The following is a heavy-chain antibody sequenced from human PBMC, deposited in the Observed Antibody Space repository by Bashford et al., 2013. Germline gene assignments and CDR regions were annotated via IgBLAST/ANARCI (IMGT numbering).Heavy chain of an antibody. D-gene: IGHD3-10*01. CDR2: IIPGNGNT. Sequence: WVRQAPGQRLEWMGWIIPGNGNTKYAQKFQGRVTITRDTSANTAYMELSSLRSEDTAVYYCARPLTSGRDYYYTMDVWGQGTTVTVSS. V-gene: IGHV1-3*01. J-gene: IGHJ6*02. CDR3: ARPLTSGRDYYYTMDV.